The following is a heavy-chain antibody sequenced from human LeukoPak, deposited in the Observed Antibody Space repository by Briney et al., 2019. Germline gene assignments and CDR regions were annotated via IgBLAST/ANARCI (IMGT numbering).Heavy chain of an antibody. CDR3: AREGRPYDSSGYYPNWFDP. V-gene: IGHV1-69*01. CDR1: GGILSSHA. CDR2: IIPIFGTA. D-gene: IGHD3-22*01. Sequence: VASVKVSCKASGGILSSHAISWVRQAPGQGLEWMGGIIPIFGTANNAQKFQGRVTITADESTSTAYMELSSLRSEDTAVYYCAREGRPYDSSGYYPNWFDPWGQGTLVTVSS. J-gene: IGHJ5*02.